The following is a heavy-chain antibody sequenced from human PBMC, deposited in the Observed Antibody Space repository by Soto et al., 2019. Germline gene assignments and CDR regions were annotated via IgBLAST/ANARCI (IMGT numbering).Heavy chain of an antibody. D-gene: IGHD3-10*01. Sequence: QVQLVQSGAEVKKPGSSVKVSCKASGGTFSNYAFTWVRQAPGQGLERVGGIIPIFGPANYAQNFQGRVTITADIFXXTIYMELSSLRSEDTAVYYCARAFESGGFYYGMDVWGQGTTVTVSS. CDR2: IIPIFGPA. J-gene: IGHJ6*02. CDR1: GGTFSNYA. V-gene: IGHV1-69*14. CDR3: ARAFESGGFYYGMDV.